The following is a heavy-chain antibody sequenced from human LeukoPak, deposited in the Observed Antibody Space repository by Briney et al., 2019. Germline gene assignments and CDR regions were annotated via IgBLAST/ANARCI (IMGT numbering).Heavy chain of an antibody. CDR2: IYYSGNT. CDR3: ARDSRAAWLQFLHHY. D-gene: IGHD5-24*01. Sequence: SETLSLTCTVSGGSMSNFYWGWIRQPPGKGLEWIGSIYYSGNTYYNPSLKSRVTISVDTSKKQFSLKLRSVTAADTAVYYCARDSRAAWLQFLHHYWGQGTLVTVSS. J-gene: IGHJ4*02. CDR1: GGSMSNFY. V-gene: IGHV4-39*07.